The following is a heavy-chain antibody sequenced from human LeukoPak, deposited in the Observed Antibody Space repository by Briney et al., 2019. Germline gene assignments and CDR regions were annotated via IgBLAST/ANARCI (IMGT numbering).Heavy chain of an antibody. CDR2: INPNSGGT. D-gene: IGHD1-26*01. V-gene: IGHV1-2*02. Sequence: GASVKVSCKASGYTFTSYYMHWVRQAPGQGLEWMGWINPNSGGTNYAQKFQGRVTMTTDTSTSTAYMELRSLRSDDTAVYYCARGGGGSYYSWFDPWGQGTLVTVSS. CDR3: ARGGGGSYYSWFDP. CDR1: GYTFTSYY. J-gene: IGHJ5*02.